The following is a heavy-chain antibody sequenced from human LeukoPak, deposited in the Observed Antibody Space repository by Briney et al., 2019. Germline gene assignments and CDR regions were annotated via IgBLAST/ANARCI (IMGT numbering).Heavy chain of an antibody. V-gene: IGHV1-69*04. CDR1: GGTFSSYA. Sequence: ASVKVSCKASGGTFSSYAISWVRQAPGQGLEWMGRIIPILGIANYAQKFQGRVTMTEDTSTDTAYMELSSLGFEDTAVYFCATGGARYNWFDPWGQGTLVTVSA. CDR3: ATGGARYNWFDP. D-gene: IGHD1-26*01. CDR2: IIPILGIA. J-gene: IGHJ5*02.